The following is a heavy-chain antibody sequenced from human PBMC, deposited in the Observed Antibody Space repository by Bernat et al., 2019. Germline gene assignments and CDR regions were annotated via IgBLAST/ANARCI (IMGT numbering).Heavy chain of an antibody. CDR3: ARESGDDYVWGSDRSPFDY. D-gene: IGHD3-16*02. Sequence: EVQLVESGGGLVQPGGSLRLSCAASGFTVSSNYMSWVRQAPGKGLEWVSVIYSGGSTYYADSVKGRFTISRDNSKNTLYLQMNSLRAEDTAVYYCARESGDDYVWGSDRSPFDYWGQGTLVTVSS. V-gene: IGHV3-66*01. CDR2: IYSGGST. J-gene: IGHJ4*02. CDR1: GFTVSSNY.